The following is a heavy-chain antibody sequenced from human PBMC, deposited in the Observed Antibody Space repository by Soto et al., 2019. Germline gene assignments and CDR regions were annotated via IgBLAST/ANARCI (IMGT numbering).Heavy chain of an antibody. CDR2: INSDGSST. D-gene: IGHD2-15*01. J-gene: IGHJ3*02. Sequence: GGSLSLSCAASGFTFSSYWMHWVRHAPGKGLVWVSRINSDGSSTSYADSVKGRFTISRDNAKNTLYLQMNSLRAEDTAVYYCARDRYCSGGSCYFDAFDIWGQGTMVTVSS. CDR3: ARDRYCSGGSCYFDAFDI. CDR1: GFTFSSYW. V-gene: IGHV3-74*01.